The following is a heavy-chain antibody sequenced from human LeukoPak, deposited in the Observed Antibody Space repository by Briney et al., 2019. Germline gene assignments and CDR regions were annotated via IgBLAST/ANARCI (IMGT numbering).Heavy chain of an antibody. CDR1: GGSISSGDYY. V-gene: IGHV4-30-4*01. CDR3: ARDRPDQYVSGTPAAYFDY. CDR2: IYYSGST. D-gene: IGHD1-26*01. J-gene: IGHJ4*02. Sequence: SETLSLTCTVSGGSISSGDYYWSWLRQPPGKALEWIGYIYYSGSTYYNPSLKSRVTISADTSKNQFSLRLNSVTAADTAVYYCARDRPDQYVSGTPAAYFDYWGQGTLVTVSS.